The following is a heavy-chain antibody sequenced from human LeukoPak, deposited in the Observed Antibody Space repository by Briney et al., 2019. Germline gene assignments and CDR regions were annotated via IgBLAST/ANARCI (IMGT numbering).Heavy chain of an antibody. Sequence: GGSLRLSCAASGFTVFNYWMSWVRQAPGKGLEWVANINLDGSQKYYVDSLKGRFTISRDNAKNSLYLQMNSLRAEDTAVYYCAELGITVIGGVWGKGTTVTISS. CDR3: AELGITVIGGV. V-gene: IGHV3-7*01. CDR1: GFTVFNYW. J-gene: IGHJ6*04. D-gene: IGHD3-10*02. CDR2: INLDGSQK.